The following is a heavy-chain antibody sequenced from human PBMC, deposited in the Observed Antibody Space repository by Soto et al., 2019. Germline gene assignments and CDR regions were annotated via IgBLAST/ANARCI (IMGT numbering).Heavy chain of an antibody. D-gene: IGHD6-6*01. CDR3: ARRGGSSSGYYYYAMDV. Sequence: LSLTCSVSSDSMNSGGYYWSWIRQHPGKGLEWIGYIYSNGDTYYNPSLKSRVTISVDTSKNQFSLNLTSVTAADTAVYYCARRGGSSSGYYYYAMDVWGQGTTVTAP. CDR1: SDSMNSGGYY. CDR2: IYSNGDT. V-gene: IGHV4-31*03. J-gene: IGHJ6*02.